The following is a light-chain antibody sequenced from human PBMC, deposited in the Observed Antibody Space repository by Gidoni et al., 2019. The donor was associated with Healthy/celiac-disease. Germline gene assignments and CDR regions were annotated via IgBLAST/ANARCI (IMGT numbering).Light chain of an antibody. J-gene: IGKJ2*01. CDR3: QQYYNLPLT. CDR2: DAS. Sequence: DIQMTQSPSSLSASVGDRVTITCQASQDISNYLNCYQQKPGKAPKLLIYDASNLETGVPSRVSGSGSGKDFTFTISSMQPEDIATYYCQQYYNLPLTFGQGTKLEIK. V-gene: IGKV1-33*01. CDR1: QDISNY.